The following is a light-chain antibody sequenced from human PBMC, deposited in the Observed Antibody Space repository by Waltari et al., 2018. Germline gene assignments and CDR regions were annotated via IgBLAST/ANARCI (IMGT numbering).Light chain of an antibody. CDR1: SSNIGSNT. Sequence: QSLLTQSPSASGTPGQRVTISCSGSSSNIGSNTVHWYQKITGKAPKLLFYRNNERPSVVPERFAGSKSGTSASLAISGLQSEDEGDYYCAAWDDSVNTVLFGGGTKLTVL. J-gene: IGLJ3*02. CDR2: RNN. CDR3: AAWDDSVNTVL. V-gene: IGLV1-44*01.